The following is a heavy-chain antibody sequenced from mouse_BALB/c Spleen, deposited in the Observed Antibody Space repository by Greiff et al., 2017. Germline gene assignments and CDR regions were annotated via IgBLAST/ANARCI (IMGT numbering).Heavy chain of an antibody. CDR1: GYTFTDYA. J-gene: IGHJ4*01. CDR2: ISTYYGDA. Sequence: VQLQQSGAELVRPGVSVKISCKGSGYTFTDYAMHWVKQSHAKSLEWIGVISTYYGDASYNQKFKGKATMTVDKSSSTAYMELARLTSEDSAIYYCARGITTAMDYWGQGTSVTVSS. CDR3: ARGITTAMDY. V-gene: IGHV1S137*01. D-gene: IGHD1-1*01.